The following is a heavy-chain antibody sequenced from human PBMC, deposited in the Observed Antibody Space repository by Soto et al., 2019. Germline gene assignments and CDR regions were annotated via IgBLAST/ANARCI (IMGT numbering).Heavy chain of an antibody. D-gene: IGHD3-16*01. CDR3: ARDYRRLHLGENFDF. Sequence: QVQLVATGGGVVQPGRSLRLSCAASGFTFSTYGMPCVRHAPGRGPEWVSVLWYDGSNKRSADSLKGRFTISRDNSKNTLYLHMNSLTAENTAVNYCARDYRRLHLGENFDFGGQGTLV. CDR1: GFTFSTYG. V-gene: IGHV3-33*01. J-gene: IGHJ4*02. CDR2: LWYDGSNK.